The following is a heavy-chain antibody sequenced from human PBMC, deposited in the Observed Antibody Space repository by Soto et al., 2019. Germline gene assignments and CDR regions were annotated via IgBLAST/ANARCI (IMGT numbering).Heavy chain of an antibody. V-gene: IGHV3-33*01. J-gene: IGHJ4*02. CDR1: GFSFSRHG. Sequence: QVQLVESGGGVVQPGRSRKLSCESTGFSFSRHGMKLVRQATGKGLEWLAVILSDGSAEEYAGSVQGRFTISRDNSKNVLYLEINNLIAEDTSGYYCARDDDYSDNGLYYLGRGVLFTVS. D-gene: IGHD4-17*01. CDR3: ARDDDYSDNGLYY. CDR2: ILSDGSAE.